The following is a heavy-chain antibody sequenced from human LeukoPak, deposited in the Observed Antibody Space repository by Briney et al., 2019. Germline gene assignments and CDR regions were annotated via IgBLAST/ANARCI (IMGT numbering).Heavy chain of an antibody. CDR1: GYTFTSYA. CDR2: INAGNGNT. Sequence: ALVKVSCKASGYTFTSYAMHWVRQAPGQRLEWMGWINAGNGNTKYSQKFQGRVTITRDTSASTAYMELSSLRSEDTAVYYCASNGEPYYGMDVWGQGTTVTVSS. J-gene: IGHJ6*02. V-gene: IGHV1-3*01. D-gene: IGHD1-14*01. CDR3: ASNGEPYYGMDV.